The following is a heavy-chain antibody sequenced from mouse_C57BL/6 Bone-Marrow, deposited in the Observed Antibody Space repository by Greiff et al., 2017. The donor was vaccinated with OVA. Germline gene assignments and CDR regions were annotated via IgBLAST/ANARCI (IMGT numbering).Heavy chain of an antibody. Sequence: EVKLVESGGGLVKPGGSLKLSCAASGFTFSSYAMSWVRQTPEKRLEWVATISDGGSYTYYPDNVKGRFTSSRDNAKNNLYLQMSHLKSEDTAMYYCAREGDDYDGNAMDYWGQGTSVTVSS. D-gene: IGHD2-4*01. CDR3: AREGDDYDGNAMDY. J-gene: IGHJ4*01. CDR1: GFTFSSYA. V-gene: IGHV5-4*01. CDR2: ISDGGSYT.